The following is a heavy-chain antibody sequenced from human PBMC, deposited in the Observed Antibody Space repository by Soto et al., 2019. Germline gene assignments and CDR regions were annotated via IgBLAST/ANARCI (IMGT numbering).Heavy chain of an antibody. J-gene: IGHJ6*03. Sequence: ASVKVSCKASGYTFTSYAMHWVRQAPGQRLEWMGWINAGNGNTKYSQKFQGRVTITRDTSASTAYMELSSLRSEDTAVYYCAREGGDCSGGSCYVYYYYYMDVWGKGTTVTVSS. D-gene: IGHD2-15*01. CDR2: INAGNGNT. CDR1: GYTFTSYA. CDR3: AREGGDCSGGSCYVYYYYYMDV. V-gene: IGHV1-3*01.